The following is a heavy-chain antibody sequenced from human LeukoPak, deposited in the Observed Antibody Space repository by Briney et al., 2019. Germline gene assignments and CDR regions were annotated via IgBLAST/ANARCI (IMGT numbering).Heavy chain of an antibody. V-gene: IGHV1-2*02. CDR2: INPNSGGT. CDR3: ARAPHLYDSSGYFDY. J-gene: IGHJ4*02. CDR1: GYTFTGYY. Sequence: GASVKVSCKASGYTFTGYYMHWVRQAPGQGLEWMGWINPNSGGTNYAQKFQGRVTMTRDTSISTAYMELSRLRSDDTAAYYCARAPHLYDSSGYFDYWGQGTLVTVSS. D-gene: IGHD3-22*01.